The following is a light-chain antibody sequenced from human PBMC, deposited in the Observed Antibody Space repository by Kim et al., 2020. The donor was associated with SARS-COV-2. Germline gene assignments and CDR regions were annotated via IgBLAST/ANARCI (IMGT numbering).Light chain of an antibody. CDR1: QSVRSSL. V-gene: IGKV3-20*01. CDR3: QQYGSSPYT. J-gene: IGKJ2*01. CDR2: EAF. Sequence: LSPEARATLSCRASQSVRSSLLAWYQQKPGQAPRLLIYEAFKRVAGIPDRFSGSGSGTDFTLTISRPEPEDFAMYYCQQYGSSPYTFGQGTKLEIK.